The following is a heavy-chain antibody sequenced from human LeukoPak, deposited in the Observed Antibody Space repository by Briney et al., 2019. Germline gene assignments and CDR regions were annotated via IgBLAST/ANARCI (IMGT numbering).Heavy chain of an antibody. V-gene: IGHV3-15*01. CDR3: STGPTRISMIRGVVITDY. J-gene: IGHJ4*02. CDR2: IKSKSDGGTT. Sequence: TGGSLRLSCAGSGFTFSDAWMSWVRQAPGKGLEWVGRIKSKSDGGTTDYAASVKGRFFISRDDSKNTLYLQMNRLKTEDTAVYYCSTGPTRISMIRGVVITDYWGQGTLVTVSS. D-gene: IGHD3-10*01. CDR1: GFTFSDAW.